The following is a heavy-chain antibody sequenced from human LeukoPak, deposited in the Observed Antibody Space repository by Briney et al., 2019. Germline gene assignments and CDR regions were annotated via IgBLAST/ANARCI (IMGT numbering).Heavy chain of an antibody. CDR1: GFTFSSYS. D-gene: IGHD1-7*01. V-gene: IGHV3-21*01. J-gene: IGHJ3*02. CDR2: ISSSSSYI. CDR3: ARDRPGSYGTYAFDI. Sequence: TGGSLRLSCAASGFTFSSYSMNWVRQAPGKGLEWVSSISSSSSYIYYADSVKGRFTISRDNAKNSLYLQMNSLRAEDTAVYYCARDRPGSYGTYAFDIWGQGTMVTVSS.